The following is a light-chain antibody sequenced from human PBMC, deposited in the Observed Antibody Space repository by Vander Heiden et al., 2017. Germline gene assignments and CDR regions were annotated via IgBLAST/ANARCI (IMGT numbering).Light chain of an antibody. Sequence: DIQMTLSPSTLSASVGDRVTITCRASQSISSWLAWYQQKPGKAPKLLIYKASSLESGVPSRFSGSESGTEFTLTISSLQPDDFATYYCQQYNSYPVTFGQGTKLEIK. CDR3: QQYNSYPVT. CDR1: QSISSW. J-gene: IGKJ2*01. CDR2: KAS. V-gene: IGKV1-5*03.